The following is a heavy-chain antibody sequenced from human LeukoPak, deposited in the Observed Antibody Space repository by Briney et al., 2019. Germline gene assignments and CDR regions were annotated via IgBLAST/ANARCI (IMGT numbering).Heavy chain of an antibody. Sequence: SETLSLTCTVSGASVSTYYWSWIRQPPGQGLEWIGYIDYSGTTNYNPSLKSRVTMSIDTSKNQFSLKLSSVTAADTAVYYCARVGAGCFDFWGQGTMVTVSS. D-gene: IGHD1-26*01. V-gene: IGHV4-59*02. CDR3: ARVGAGCFDF. CDR2: IDYSGTT. CDR1: GASVSTYY. J-gene: IGHJ3*01.